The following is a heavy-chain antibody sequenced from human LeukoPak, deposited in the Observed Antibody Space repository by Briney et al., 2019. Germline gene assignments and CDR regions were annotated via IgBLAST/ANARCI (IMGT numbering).Heavy chain of an antibody. Sequence: GGSLRLSCAASGFTFSNAWMNWVRQAPGKGLEWVGRIKSKTDGGTTDYAAPVKDRFTISRDDSKNTLYLQMNSLKTEDTAEYYCARGSTYYESSGQVPFDYWGQGTLVTVSS. J-gene: IGHJ4*02. D-gene: IGHD3-22*01. CDR2: IKSKTDGGTT. CDR3: ARGSTYYESSGQVPFDY. CDR1: GFTFSNAW. V-gene: IGHV3-15*07.